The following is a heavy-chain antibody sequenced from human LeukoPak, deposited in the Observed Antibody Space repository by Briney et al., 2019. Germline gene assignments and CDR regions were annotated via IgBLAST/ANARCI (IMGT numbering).Heavy chain of an antibody. V-gene: IGHV3-48*01. CDR1: GFTFTNYN. Sequence: GGSLRLSCAASGFTFTNYNMTWVRQAPGKGLEWISYISGGSGTIYYADSVRGRFTVSRDNAKDSLWLQMHSLRVEDTAVYFCARLYGDWFDPWGPGTLVTVSS. CDR3: ARLYGDWFDP. CDR2: ISGGSGTI. J-gene: IGHJ5*02. D-gene: IGHD4-17*01.